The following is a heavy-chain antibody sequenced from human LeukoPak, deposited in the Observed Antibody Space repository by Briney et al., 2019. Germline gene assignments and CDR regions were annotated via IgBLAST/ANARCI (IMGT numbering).Heavy chain of an antibody. V-gene: IGHV3-30*02. CDR2: IRYDGNNK. J-gene: IGHJ3*02. CDR3: AKDRGGLLWFGELLYDAFDI. D-gene: IGHD3-10*01. CDR1: GFTFSSYG. Sequence: HPGGSLRLSCAASGFTFSSYGMHWVRQAPGKGLEWVAFIRYDGNNKYYADSVKGRFTISRDNSKNTLYLQMNSLRAEDTAVYYCAKDRGGLLWFGELLYDAFDIWGQGTMVTVSS.